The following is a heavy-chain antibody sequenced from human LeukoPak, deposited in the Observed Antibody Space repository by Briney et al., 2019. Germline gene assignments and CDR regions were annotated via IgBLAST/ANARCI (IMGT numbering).Heavy chain of an antibody. J-gene: IGHJ4*02. CDR3: AKGKVVITSPIYFDY. Sequence: PGGSLRLSCEASGVTFSSYVMSWVRQAPGKGPEWVSGISGCGGGTYYADSVKGRFTISRDNSKNTLYLQMNSLRAEDTAVYYCAKGKVVITSPIYFDYWGQGTLVTVSS. D-gene: IGHD3-22*01. CDR2: ISGCGGGT. CDR1: GVTFSSYV. V-gene: IGHV3-23*01.